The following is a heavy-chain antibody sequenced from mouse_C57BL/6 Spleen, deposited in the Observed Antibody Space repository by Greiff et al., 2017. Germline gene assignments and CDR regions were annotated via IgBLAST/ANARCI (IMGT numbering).Heavy chain of an antibody. CDR1: GFTFSDYG. CDR3: ARDYYMGAMDY. J-gene: IGHJ4*01. CDR2: ISSGSSTI. V-gene: IGHV5-17*01. Sequence: EVQLVESGGGLVKPGGSLKLSCAASGFTFSDYGMHWVRQAPEKGLEWVAYISSGSSTIYYADTVKGRFTISRDNAKTTLFLQMTSLRSEDTAMYYCARDYYMGAMDYWGQGTSVTVSS. D-gene: IGHD2-12*01.